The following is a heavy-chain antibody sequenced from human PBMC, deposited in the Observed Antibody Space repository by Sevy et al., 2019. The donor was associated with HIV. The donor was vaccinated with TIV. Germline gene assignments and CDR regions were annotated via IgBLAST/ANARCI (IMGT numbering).Heavy chain of an antibody. Sequence: GGSLRLSCAASGFTFGNHDIHWVRQAPGKGLEWVAIISFDGRNEKYADSVKGRFTISRDNSKNTVYLQMTRLRTEDTAVYYCARDRCTDGVCFRSGYFDYWGQGTLVTVSS. V-gene: IGHV3-30*04. CDR1: GFTFGNHD. CDR3: ARDRCTDGVCFRSGYFDY. CDR2: ISFDGRNE. D-gene: IGHD2-8*01. J-gene: IGHJ4*01.